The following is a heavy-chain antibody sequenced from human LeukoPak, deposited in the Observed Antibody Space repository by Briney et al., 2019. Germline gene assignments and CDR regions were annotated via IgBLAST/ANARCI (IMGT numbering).Heavy chain of an antibody. J-gene: IGHJ6*03. CDR1: GYTFTSYY. CDR3: ASCMVVSPDEPIFYYYYHRVV. CDR2: INPSGGST. V-gene: IGHV1-46*01. D-gene: IGHD4-23*01. Sequence: GASVKVSCKASGYTFTSYYMHWVRQAPGQGLEWMGIINPSGGSTSYAQKFQGRVTMTRDTSTSTVYMELSSLRSEDTAVYCCASCMVVSPDEPIFYYYYHRVVWGKGTTVTVSS.